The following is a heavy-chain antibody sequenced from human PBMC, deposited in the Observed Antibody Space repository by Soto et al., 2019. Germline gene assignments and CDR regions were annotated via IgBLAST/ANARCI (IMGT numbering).Heavy chain of an antibody. Sequence: APVEVACKACGETFTIYAMALVRQAPGQRLEWMGWINAGNGNTKYSQKFQGRVTITRDTSASTAYMELSSLRSEDTAVYYCARDRGYCSGGSCYVRWFGPWGQGTLVTVSS. CDR3: ARDRGYCSGGSCYVRWFGP. J-gene: IGHJ5*02. V-gene: IGHV1-3*01. CDR2: INAGNGNT. D-gene: IGHD2-15*01. CDR1: GETFTIYA.